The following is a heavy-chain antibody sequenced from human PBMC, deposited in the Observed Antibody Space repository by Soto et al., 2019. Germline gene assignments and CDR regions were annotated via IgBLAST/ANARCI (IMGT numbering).Heavy chain of an antibody. Sequence: SETLSLTCTVSGGSISSYYWSWIRQPPGKGLEWIGYIYYSGSTNYNPSLMSRVTISADSSRGQFSLRLNSVTAADTAVYYCARTVLGPDLLADSFVDYYYYMDVWGQGTTVTVSS. CDR2: IYYSGST. D-gene: IGHD3-9*01. V-gene: IGHV4-59*08. CDR1: GGSISSYY. J-gene: IGHJ6*03. CDR3: ARTVLGPDLLADSFVDYYYYMDV.